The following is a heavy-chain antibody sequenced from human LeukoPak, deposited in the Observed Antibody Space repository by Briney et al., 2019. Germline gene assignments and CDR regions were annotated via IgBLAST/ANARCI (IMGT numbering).Heavy chain of an antibody. Sequence: GGSLSLYCAASGFTLSYYWMHWVRHAPGKGLVWVSYINGDGSSTNYADSGKGRVTISRDNAKNTLYLEMNSLRAEDTAVYYCTRDPRNKGFDPWGQGTLVTVSS. J-gene: IGHJ5*02. V-gene: IGHV3-74*01. D-gene: IGHD1/OR15-1a*01. CDR2: INGDGSST. CDR3: TRDPRNKGFDP. CDR1: GFTLSYYW.